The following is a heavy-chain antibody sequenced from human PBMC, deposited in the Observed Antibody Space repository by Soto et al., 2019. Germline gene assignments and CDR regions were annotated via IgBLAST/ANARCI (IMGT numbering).Heavy chain of an antibody. D-gene: IGHD4-17*01. V-gene: IGHV3-49*04. Sequence: GGSLRLSCTASGFTFGDYAMSWVRQAPGKGLEWVGFIRSKAYGGTTEYAASVKGRFTISRDDSKSIAYLQMNSLKTEDAAVYYCTRAYGPFGYWGQGTLVTVSS. J-gene: IGHJ4*02. CDR1: GFTFGDYA. CDR3: TRAYGPFGY. CDR2: IRSKAYGGTT.